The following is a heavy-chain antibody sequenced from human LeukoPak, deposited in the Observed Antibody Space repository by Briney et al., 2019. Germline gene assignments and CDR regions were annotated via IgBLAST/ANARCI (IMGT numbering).Heavy chain of an antibody. J-gene: IGHJ3*02. CDR2: IYHSGST. CDR3: ARVHSYGLGRAFDI. V-gene: IGHV4-38-2*02. Sequence: SETLSLTCTVSGYSISSGYYWGWLRQPPGKGLEWIGSIYHSGSTYYNPSLKSRVTISVDTSKNQFSLKLSSVTAADTAVYYCARVHSYGLGRAFDIWGQGTMVTVSS. D-gene: IGHD5-18*01. CDR1: GYSISSGYY.